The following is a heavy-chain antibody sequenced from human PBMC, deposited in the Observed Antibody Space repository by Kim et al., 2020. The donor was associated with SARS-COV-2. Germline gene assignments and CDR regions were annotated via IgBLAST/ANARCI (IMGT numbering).Heavy chain of an antibody. J-gene: IGHJ2*01. CDR3: ASPSRATTVTVYWYFDL. D-gene: IGHD4-17*01. CDR2: IIPIFGTA. Sequence: SVKVSCKASGGTFSSYAISWVRQAPGQGLEWMGGIIPIFGTANYAQKFQGRVTITADESTSTAYMELSSLRSEDTAVYYCASPSRATTVTVYWYFDLWGRGTLVTVSS. V-gene: IGHV1-69*13. CDR1: GGTFSSYA.